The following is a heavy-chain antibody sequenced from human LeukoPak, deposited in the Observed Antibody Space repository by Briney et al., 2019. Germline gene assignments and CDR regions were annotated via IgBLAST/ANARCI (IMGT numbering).Heavy chain of an antibody. J-gene: IGHJ3*02. D-gene: IGHD4-17*01. Sequence: SETLSLTCAVYGGSFSGDYWSWIRQPPGKGLEWIGEINHSGSTNYNPSLKSRVTISVDTSKNQFSLKPSSVTAADTAVYYCASDYGDYGRAFDIWGQGTMVTVSS. CDR1: GGSFSGDY. CDR3: ASDYGDYGRAFDI. V-gene: IGHV4-34*01. CDR2: INHSGST.